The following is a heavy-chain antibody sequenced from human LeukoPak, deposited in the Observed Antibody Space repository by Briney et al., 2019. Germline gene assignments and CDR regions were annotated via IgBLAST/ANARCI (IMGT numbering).Heavy chain of an antibody. CDR1: GFTFTSYW. Sequence: GGSLRLSCAASGFTFTSYWMNWVRQAPGKGLEWVANIKPDGDSYYVDSVKGRFTIPRDNAKNSLYLQMNSLRAEDTAVYYCAREDGTFDYWGQGALVTVSS. D-gene: IGHD1-14*01. CDR2: IKPDGDS. CDR3: AREDGTFDY. V-gene: IGHV3-7*01. J-gene: IGHJ4*02.